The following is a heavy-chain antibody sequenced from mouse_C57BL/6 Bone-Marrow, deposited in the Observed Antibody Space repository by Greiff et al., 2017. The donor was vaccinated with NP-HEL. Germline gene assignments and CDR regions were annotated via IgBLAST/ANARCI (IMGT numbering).Heavy chain of an antibody. V-gene: IGHV14-4*01. CDR2: IDPDNGYT. CDR1: GFTITDDY. D-gene: IGHD1-1*01. Sequence: VQLQQSGAELVRPGASVKLSCTASGFTITDDYMHWVKQRPEQGLEWIGWIDPDNGYTKYASKFQGKATMTADTSSHTAYLQLSSLTSEDTAVYYCTTVTTVVAPDCWGQGTTLTVST. J-gene: IGHJ2*01. CDR3: TTVTTVVAPDC.